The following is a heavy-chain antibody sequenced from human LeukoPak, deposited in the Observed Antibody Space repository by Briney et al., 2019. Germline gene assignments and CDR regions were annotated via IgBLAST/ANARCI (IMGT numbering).Heavy chain of an antibody. CDR2: IYHSGST. J-gene: IGHJ6*02. D-gene: IGHD3-22*01. CDR3: ARDGRGYYDSSGSTHALVYGMDV. V-gene: IGHV4-4*02. CDR1: GGSISSSNW. Sequence: SETLSLTCAVSGGSISSSNWWSWVRQPPGKGLEWIGEIYHSGSTNYNPSLKSRVTISVDKSKNQFSLKLSSVTAADTAVYYCARDGRGYYDSSGSTHALVYGMDVWGQGTTVTVSS.